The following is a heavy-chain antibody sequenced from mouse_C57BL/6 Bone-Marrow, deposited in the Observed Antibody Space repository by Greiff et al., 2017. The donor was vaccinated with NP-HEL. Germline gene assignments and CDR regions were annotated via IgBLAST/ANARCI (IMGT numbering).Heavy chain of an antibody. V-gene: IGHV1-81*01. J-gene: IGHJ4*01. CDR2: IYPRSGNT. Sequence: VQGVESGAELARPGASVKLSCKASGYTFTSYGISWVKQRTGQGLEWIGEIYPRSGNTYYNEKFKGKATLTADKSSSTAYMELRSLTSEDSAVYFCARPLFYAMDYWGQGTSVTVSS. CDR3: ARPLFYAMDY. CDR1: GYTFTSYG.